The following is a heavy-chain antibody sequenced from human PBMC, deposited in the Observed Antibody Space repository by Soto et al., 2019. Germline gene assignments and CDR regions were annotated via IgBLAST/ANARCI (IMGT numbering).Heavy chain of an antibody. CDR1: GFTLRSYW. J-gene: IGHJ4*02. Sequence: PGGSLRLSCAASGFTLRSYWMSGVRQAPGKGLEWVANIKQDGSEKYYVDSVKGRFTISRDNAKNSLYLQMNSLRAEDTAVYFCARTRFAANPWDYWGQGTPVTVSS. V-gene: IGHV3-7*01. CDR2: IKQDGSEK. D-gene: IGHD3-10*02. CDR3: ARTRFAANPWDY.